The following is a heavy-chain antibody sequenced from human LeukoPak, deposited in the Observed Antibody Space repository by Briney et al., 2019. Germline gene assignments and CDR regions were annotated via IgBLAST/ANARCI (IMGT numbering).Heavy chain of an antibody. CDR1: GGSISSYY. V-gene: IGHV4-59*08. CDR2: IYYGGST. Sequence: KPSETLSLTCTVSGGSISSYYWSWIRQPPGKGLEWIGYIYYGGSTNYNPSLKSRVTISVDTSKNQFSLKLSSVTAADTAVYYCASLRTRGYSYGDDYWGQGTLVTVSS. J-gene: IGHJ4*02. CDR3: ASLRTRGYSYGDDY. D-gene: IGHD5-18*01.